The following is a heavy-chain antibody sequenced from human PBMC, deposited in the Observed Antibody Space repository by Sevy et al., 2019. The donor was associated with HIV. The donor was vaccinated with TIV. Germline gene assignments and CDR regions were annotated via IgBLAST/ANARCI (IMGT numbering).Heavy chain of an antibody. CDR1: GFTFSSYG. CDR2: ISYDGSNK. CDR3: AKEGLQRGLRNLFDY. V-gene: IGHV3-30*18. Sequence: GGSLRLSCAASGFTFSSYGMHWVRQAPGKGLEWVAVISYDGSNKYDADSVKGRFTISRDNSKNTLYLQMNSLRAEDTAVYYCAKEGLQRGLRNLFDYRGQGTLVTVSS. D-gene: IGHD4-4*01. J-gene: IGHJ4*02.